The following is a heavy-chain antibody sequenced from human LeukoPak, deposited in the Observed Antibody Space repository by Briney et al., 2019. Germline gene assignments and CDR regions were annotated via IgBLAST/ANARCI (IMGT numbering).Heavy chain of an antibody. CDR2: TSYDGSDE. J-gene: IGHJ6*04. V-gene: IGHV3-30*03. CDR1: GFTFSDYG. CDR3: ARTYTVFGAMDV. D-gene: IGHD3-3*01. Sequence: GGSLRLSCVASGFTFSDYGMHWARQAPGKGLEWVAATSYDGSDEYYVDSVKGRFTISRDNSKNTLYLEMKSLSSEDTAIYYCARTYTVFGAMDVWGKGTTVTVSA.